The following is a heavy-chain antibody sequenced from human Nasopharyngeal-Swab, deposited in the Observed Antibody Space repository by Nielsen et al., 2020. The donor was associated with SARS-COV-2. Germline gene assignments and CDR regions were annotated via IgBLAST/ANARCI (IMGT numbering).Heavy chain of an antibody. D-gene: IGHD2-15*01. CDR2: INHSGST. Sequence: WIRQPPGKGLEWIGEINHSGSTYYNPSLKSRVTISVDTSKNQFSLKLSSVTAADTAVYYCARRILYDGMDVWGQGTTGTVSS. CDR3: ARRILYDGMDV. V-gene: IGHV4-34*01. J-gene: IGHJ6*02.